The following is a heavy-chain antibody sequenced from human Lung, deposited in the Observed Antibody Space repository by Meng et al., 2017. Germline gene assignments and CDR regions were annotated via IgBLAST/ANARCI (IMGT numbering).Heavy chain of an antibody. D-gene: IGHD1-14*01. CDR3: TIYNNGHI. CDR1: GSIFSDSD. CDR2: IRTTGNTYTT. V-gene: IGHV3-73*02. J-gene: IGHJ3*02. Sequence: VQLVGSGGGLVQPGESLKLSCVGSGSIFSDSDVHWVRQASGKGLEWVGRIRTTGNTYTTTYSASVRGRFSISRDDSRNTAFLQMDGLKTEDTALYYCTIYNNGHIWGQGTLVTVSS.